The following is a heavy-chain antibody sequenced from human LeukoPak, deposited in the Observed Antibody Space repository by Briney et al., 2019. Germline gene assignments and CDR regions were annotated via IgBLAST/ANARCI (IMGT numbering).Heavy chain of an antibody. CDR3: ARGAGGYRFDH. D-gene: IGHD1-1*01. CDR1: GGSISDYH. CDR2: IYNSGRT. V-gene: IGHV4-59*01. J-gene: IGHJ5*02. Sequence: PSETLSLTCTVSGGSISDYHWSWIRQPPGKGLEYIGYIYNSGRTFYNPSLKSRVTMSADTSKKQFSLKLTSVTAADTAVYYCARGAGGYRFDHWGQGTLVTVSS.